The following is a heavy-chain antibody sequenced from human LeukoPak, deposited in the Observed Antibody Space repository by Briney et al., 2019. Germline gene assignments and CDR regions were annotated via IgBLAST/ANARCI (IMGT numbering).Heavy chain of an antibody. V-gene: IGHV1-8*03. CDR2: MNPNSGNT. J-gene: IGHJ4*02. CDR3: ARGRMKRSGGPYYFVY. CDR1: GYTFTSYD. D-gene: IGHD3-16*01. Sequence: GASVKVSCKASGYTFTSYDINWVRQATGQGLEWRGWMNPNSGNTGYAQKFQGRVTITRNTSISTAYMELSSLRSEDTAVYYCARGRMKRSGGPYYFVYWGQGTLVTVSS.